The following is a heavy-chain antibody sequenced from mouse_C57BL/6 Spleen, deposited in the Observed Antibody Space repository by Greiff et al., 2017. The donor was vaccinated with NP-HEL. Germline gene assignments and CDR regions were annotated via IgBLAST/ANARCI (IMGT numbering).Heavy chain of an antibody. CDR2: IYPGDGDT. V-gene: IGHV1-80*01. D-gene: IGHD1-1*01. Sequence: QVQLQQSGAELVKPGASVKISCKASGYAFSSYWMNWVKQRPGKGLEWIGQIYPGDGDTNYNGKFKGKATLTADKSSSTAYMQLSSLTSEDSAVYFCARRDYVYYFDYWGQGTTLTVSS. CDR1: GYAFSSYW. J-gene: IGHJ2*01. CDR3: ARRDYVYYFDY.